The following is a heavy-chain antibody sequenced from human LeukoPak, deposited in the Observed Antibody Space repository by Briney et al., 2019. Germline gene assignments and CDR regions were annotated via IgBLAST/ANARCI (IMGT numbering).Heavy chain of an antibody. J-gene: IGHJ4*02. D-gene: IGHD3-10*02. CDR1: GFTFDDYA. V-gene: IGHV3-9*01. Sequence: GGSLRLSCAASGFTFDDYAMHWVRQAPGKGLEWVSGISWNSGSIAYADSVKGRFTISRDNAKNSLYLQMYSLRAEDTAFYYCAKACNYVPNTFFDYWGQGTLVTVSS. CDR3: AKACNYVPNTFFDY. CDR2: ISWNSGSI.